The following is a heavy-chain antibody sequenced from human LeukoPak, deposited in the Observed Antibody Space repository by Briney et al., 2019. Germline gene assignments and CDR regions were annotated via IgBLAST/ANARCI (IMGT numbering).Heavy chain of an antibody. Sequence: ASVKVSCKASSYTFTSYGFSWVRQAPGQGLEWMGWISAYNGHTNYAQKLQGRVTMTTDTSTSTAYMELRSLRADDTAVYYCARAFSSGRYPSDYFDYWGQGTLVTVSS. V-gene: IGHV1-18*01. CDR1: SYTFTSYG. J-gene: IGHJ4*02. CDR2: ISAYNGHT. CDR3: ARAFSSGRYPSDYFDY. D-gene: IGHD6-19*01.